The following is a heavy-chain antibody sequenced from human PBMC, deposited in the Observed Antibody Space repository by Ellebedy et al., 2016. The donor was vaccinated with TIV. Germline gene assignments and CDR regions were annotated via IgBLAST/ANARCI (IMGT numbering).Heavy chain of an antibody. CDR3: ARGTLGDYYDSSGYYHLNWFDP. CDR1: TGTFSSYA. D-gene: IGHD3-22*01. Sequence: SVKVSXKASTGTFSSYAISWVRQAPGQGLEWLGGIIPIFGTANYAQKFQGRVTITADESTSTAYMELSSLRSEDTAVYYCARGTLGDYYDSSGYYHLNWFDPWGQGTLVTVSS. V-gene: IGHV1-69*13. CDR2: IIPIFGTA. J-gene: IGHJ5*02.